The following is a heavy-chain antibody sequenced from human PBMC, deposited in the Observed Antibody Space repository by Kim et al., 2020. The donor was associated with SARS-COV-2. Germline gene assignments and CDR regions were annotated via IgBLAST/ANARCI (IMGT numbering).Heavy chain of an antibody. V-gene: IGHV3-30*04. D-gene: IGHD3-10*01. CDR2: ISYDGSNK. CDR3: ARAREYGSGSYSYYYGM. J-gene: IGHJ6*01. CDR1: GFTFSSYA. Sequence: GGSLRLSCAASGFTFSSYAMHWVRQAPGKGLEWVAVISYDGSNKYYADSVKGRFTISRDNSKNTLYLQMNSLRAEDTAVYYCARAREYGSGSYSYYYGM.